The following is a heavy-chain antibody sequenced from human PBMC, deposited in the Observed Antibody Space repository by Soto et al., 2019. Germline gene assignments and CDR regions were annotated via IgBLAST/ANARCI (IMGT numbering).Heavy chain of an antibody. CDR3: ARGQFSFESDFDH. CDR1: QFSFGSYM. D-gene: IGHD2-2*01. Sequence: EVQLVESGGALVKPGGSLRLSCAASQFSFGSYMMHWVRQAPGKGLEWVSSISSSGSDMYYADSVKGRFTVSRDNAMNSLILQMNSLRAEDTAVYHCARGQFSFESDFDHWGQGTLVTVSS. V-gene: IGHV3-21*01. J-gene: IGHJ4*02. CDR2: ISSSGSDM.